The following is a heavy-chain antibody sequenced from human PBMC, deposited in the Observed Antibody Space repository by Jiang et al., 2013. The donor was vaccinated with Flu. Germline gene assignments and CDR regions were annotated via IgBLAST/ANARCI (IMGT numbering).Heavy chain of an antibody. Sequence: GAEVKKPGASVKVSCKASGYTFTSYAMHWVRQAPGQRLEWMGWINAGNGNTKYSQKFQGRVTITRDTSASTAYMELSSLRSEDTAVYYCATNGRRGAARYFDWLLPDYWGQGTLVTVSS. CDR1: GYTFTSYA. CDR3: ATNGRRGAARYFDWLLPDY. D-gene: IGHD3-9*01. J-gene: IGHJ4*02. CDR2: INAGNGNT. V-gene: IGHV1-3*01.